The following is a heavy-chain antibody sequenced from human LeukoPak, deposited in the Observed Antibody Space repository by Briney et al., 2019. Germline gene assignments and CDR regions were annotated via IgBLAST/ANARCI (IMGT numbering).Heavy chain of an antibody. V-gene: IGHV3-9*01. Sequence: GGSLRLSCAACGFTFSIYAMSWVRQAPGKGLEWVSGISWNSGSIGYADSVKGRFTISRDNAKNSLYLQMNSLRAEDTALYYCAKDIGGDFDYWGQGTLVTVSS. CDR2: ISWNSGSI. CDR1: GFTFSIYA. CDR3: AKDIGGDFDY. J-gene: IGHJ4*02. D-gene: IGHD2-15*01.